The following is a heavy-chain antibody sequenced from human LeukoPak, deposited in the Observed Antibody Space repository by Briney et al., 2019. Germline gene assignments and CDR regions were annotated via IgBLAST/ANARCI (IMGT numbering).Heavy chain of an antibody. D-gene: IGHD3-9*01. V-gene: IGHV3-30*02. CDR1: GFTFSDYG. Sequence: PGGSLRLSCAASGFTFSDYGMHWVRQAPGKGLEWVAFTRYDGSNKYYADSVKGRFTISRDNSKNMLYLQMNSLRAEDTAVYYCAKSRLDILTGYYDYWGQGTLVTVSS. J-gene: IGHJ4*02. CDR2: TRYDGSNK. CDR3: AKSRLDILTGYYDY.